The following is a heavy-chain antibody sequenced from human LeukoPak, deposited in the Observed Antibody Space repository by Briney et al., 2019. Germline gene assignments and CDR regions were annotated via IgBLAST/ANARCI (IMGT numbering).Heavy chain of an antibody. CDR3: ARDQRIAVDY. V-gene: IGHV4-39*07. Sequence: SQTLSLTCTVSGGSISSSSYYWGWIRQPPGKGLEWIGSIYYSGSTYYNPSLKSRVTISVDTSKNQFSLKLSSVTAADTAVYYCARDQRIAVDYWGQGTLVTVSS. D-gene: IGHD6-13*01. CDR1: GGSISSSSYY. CDR2: IYYSGST. J-gene: IGHJ4*02.